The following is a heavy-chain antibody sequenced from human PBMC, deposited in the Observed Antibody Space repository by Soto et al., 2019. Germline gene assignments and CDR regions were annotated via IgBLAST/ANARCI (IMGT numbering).Heavy chain of an antibody. D-gene: IGHD6-13*01. CDR2: IYYSGST. CDR3: PSLIAAGPGYYYYYGMDV. V-gene: IGHV4-39*01. J-gene: IGHJ6*02. CDR1: GGSISSSSYY. Sequence: SETLSLTCTVSGGSISSSSYYWGWIRQPPGKGLEWIGSIYYSGSTYYNPSLKSRVTISVDTSKNQFSLKLSSVTAADTAVYYCPSLIAAGPGYYYYYGMDVWGQGTTVT.